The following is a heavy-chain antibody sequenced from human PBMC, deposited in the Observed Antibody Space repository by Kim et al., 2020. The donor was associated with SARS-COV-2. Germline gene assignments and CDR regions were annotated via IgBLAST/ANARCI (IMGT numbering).Heavy chain of an antibody. CDR1: GGSFSGYY. CDR3: AGNHWLWFGEHPIDY. J-gene: IGHJ4*02. Sequence: SETLSLTCAVYGGSFSGYYWSWIRQPPGKGLEWIGEINHSGSTNYNPSLKSRVTISVDTSKNQFSLKLSSVTAAAAAVYYCAGNHWLWFGEHPIDYWGQGTLVTVSS. V-gene: IGHV4-34*01. CDR2: INHSGST. D-gene: IGHD3-10*01.